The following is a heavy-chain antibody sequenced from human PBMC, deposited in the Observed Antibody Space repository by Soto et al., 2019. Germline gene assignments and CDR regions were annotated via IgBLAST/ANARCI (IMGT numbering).Heavy chain of an antibody. V-gene: IGHV4-39*01. CDR3: VSQRTTVPTQAYFDY. Sequence: PSETLSLTCTGSCGSVTNSSYYWGWIRQSPGKGLEWIGSVYYRGRSYSKSSVKSRVTISVDTSKNRFSLSLDSVTASDTAVYFCVSQRTTVPTQAYFDYWGPGALVTVSS. D-gene: IGHD4-17*01. CDR1: CGSVTNSSYY. J-gene: IGHJ4*02. CDR2: VYYRGRS.